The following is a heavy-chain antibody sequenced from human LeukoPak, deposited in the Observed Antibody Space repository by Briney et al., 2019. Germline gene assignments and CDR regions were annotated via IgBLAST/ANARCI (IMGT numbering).Heavy chain of an antibody. D-gene: IGHD3-10*01. CDR2: FDPEDGET. CDR1: GYTLTELS. V-gene: IGHV1-24*01. CDR3: ATGRLYYYGSGSLNWFDP. Sequence: ASVKVSCTVSGYTLTELSMHWVRQAPGKGLEWMGGFDPEDGETIYAQKFQGRVTMTEDTSTDTAYMELSSLRSEDTAVYYCATGRLYYYGSGSLNWFDPWGQGTLVTVSS. J-gene: IGHJ5*02.